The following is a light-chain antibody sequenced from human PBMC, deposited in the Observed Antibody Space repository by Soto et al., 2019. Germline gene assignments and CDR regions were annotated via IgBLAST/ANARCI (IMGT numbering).Light chain of an antibody. CDR3: QQYNNWPPKT. V-gene: IGKV3-15*01. Sequence: EIVLTQSPGTLSLSPGERATLSCRASQSVSSSYLAWYQQKPGQAPSLLIYGASTRATGIPARFSGSGSGTEFTLTISSLQSEDFAVYYCQQYNNWPPKTFGQGTKVDIK. J-gene: IGKJ1*01. CDR2: GAS. CDR1: QSVSSSY.